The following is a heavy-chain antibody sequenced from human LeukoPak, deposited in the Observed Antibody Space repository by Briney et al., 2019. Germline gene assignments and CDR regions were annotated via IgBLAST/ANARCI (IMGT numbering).Heavy chain of an antibody. V-gene: IGHV3-33*01. J-gene: IGHJ4*02. D-gene: IGHD4-11*01. Sequence: QPGGSLRLSCAASGFTFSSYGMHWVRQAPGKGLEWVAVIWYDGSNKYYADSVKGRLTISRDNSKNTLYLQMNSMRAEDTAVYYCARDRYVNYGRLGFDDWGQVTLVTVSS. CDR2: IWYDGSNK. CDR3: ARDRYVNYGRLGFDD. CDR1: GFTFSSYG.